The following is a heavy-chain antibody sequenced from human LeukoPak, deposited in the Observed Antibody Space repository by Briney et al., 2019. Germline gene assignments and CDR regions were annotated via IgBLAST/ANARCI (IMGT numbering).Heavy chain of an antibody. CDR3: ARHYYGSGSYYNAFDY. CDR1: GGSISSSSYY. V-gene: IGHV4-39*01. CDR2: IYYSGST. D-gene: IGHD3-10*01. J-gene: IGHJ4*02. Sequence: SETLSLTCTVSGGSISSSSYYWGWIRQPPGKGLEWIGSIYYSGSTYYNPSLKSRVTISVDTSKNQFSLKLSSVTAADTAVYYCARHYYGSGSYYNAFDYWGQGTLVTVFS.